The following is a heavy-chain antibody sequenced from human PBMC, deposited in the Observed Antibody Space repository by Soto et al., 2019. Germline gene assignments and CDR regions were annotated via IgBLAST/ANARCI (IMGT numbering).Heavy chain of an antibody. CDR1: GYTFTSYD. CDR3: ARGGVVVPAAYYYYYVMDV. V-gene: IGHV1-8*01. D-gene: IGHD2-2*01. J-gene: IGHJ6*02. CDR2: MNPNSGNT. Sequence: QVQLVQSGAEVKKPGASVKVSCKASGYTFTSYDINWVRQATGQGLEWMGWMNPNSGNTGYAQKFQGRVTMTRNTSISTAYMELSSLRSEDTAVYYCARGGVVVPAAYYYYYVMDVWGQGTTVTVSS.